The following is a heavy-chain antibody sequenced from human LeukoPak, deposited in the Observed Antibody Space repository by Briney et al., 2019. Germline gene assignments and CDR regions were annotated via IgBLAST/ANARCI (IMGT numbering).Heavy chain of an antibody. CDR1: GFIFSGYA. J-gene: IGHJ4*02. D-gene: IGHD3/OR15-3a*01. CDR2: INVNADKL. Sequence: GGSLRLSCAASGFIFSGYAMAWVRQAPGKGLELVSGINVNADKLFYADSVKGRFTISRDNSKNTLYLQMNSLRGEDTAVYYCAKRDYYESNDFYPLFDYWGQGTLVTVSS. V-gene: IGHV3-23*01. CDR3: AKRDYYESNDFYPLFDY.